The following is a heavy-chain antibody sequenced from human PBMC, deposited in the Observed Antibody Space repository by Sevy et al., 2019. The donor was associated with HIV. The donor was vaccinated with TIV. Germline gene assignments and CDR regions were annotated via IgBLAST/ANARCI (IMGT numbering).Heavy chain of an antibody. CDR1: GFTFSSFF. V-gene: IGHV3-7*01. Sequence: GGSLRLSCGASGFTFSSFFMSWVRQAPGKGLEWVANIKQDGSEKYYVDSVKGRFTMSRDNARNSVYLQMNSLRAEDTGVYYCARDLTAPYYYYGMDVWGQGTMVTFSS. D-gene: IGHD1-20*01. J-gene: IGHJ6*02. CDR2: IKQDGSEK. CDR3: ARDLTAPYYYYGMDV.